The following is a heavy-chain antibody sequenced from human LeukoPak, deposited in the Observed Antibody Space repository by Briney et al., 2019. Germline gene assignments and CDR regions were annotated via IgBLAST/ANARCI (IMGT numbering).Heavy chain of an antibody. D-gene: IGHD4-17*01. Sequence: SETLSLTCAVSDDSFSSHYWTWIRQPPGKGLEWIGYISYIGSTNHNPSLKSRVTISIDTSKNQSSLKLSSVTAADTAVYYCARYLVTVTIGFDIWGQGTMVSVSS. CDR3: ARYLVTVTIGFDI. CDR2: ISYIGST. J-gene: IGHJ3*02. V-gene: IGHV4-59*11. CDR1: DDSFSSHY.